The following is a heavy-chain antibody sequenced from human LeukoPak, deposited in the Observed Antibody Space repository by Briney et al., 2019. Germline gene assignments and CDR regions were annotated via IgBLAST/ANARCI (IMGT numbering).Heavy chain of an antibody. CDR2: IIPIFGTA. Sequence: SVKVSCKASGGTFSSYAIGWVRQAPGQGLEWMGGIIPIFGTANYAQKFQGRVTITANESTSTAYMELSSLRSEDTAVYYCARDNDSSGWSYFDYWGQGTLVTVSS. J-gene: IGHJ4*02. V-gene: IGHV1-69*13. CDR1: GGTFSSYA. CDR3: ARDNDSSGWSYFDY. D-gene: IGHD6-19*01.